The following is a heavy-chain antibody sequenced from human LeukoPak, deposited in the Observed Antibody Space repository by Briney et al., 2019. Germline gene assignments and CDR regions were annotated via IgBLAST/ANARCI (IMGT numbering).Heavy chain of an antibody. V-gene: IGHV1-8*02. J-gene: IGHJ5*02. CDR1: GYTFTGYY. CDR3: ARRGKILTGLNWFDP. D-gene: IGHD3-9*01. Sequence: GASVKVSCKASGYTFTGYYMHWVRQATGQGLEWMGWMNPNSGNTDYAQKFQDRVTMTRNTSISTAYMELSSLRSEDTAVYYCARRGKILTGLNWFDPWGQGTLVTVSS. CDR2: MNPNSGNT.